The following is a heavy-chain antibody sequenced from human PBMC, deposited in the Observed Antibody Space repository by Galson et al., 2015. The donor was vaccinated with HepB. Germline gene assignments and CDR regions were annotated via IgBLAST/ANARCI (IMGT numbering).Heavy chain of an antibody. Sequence: VKVSCKASGYTFTSYYMLWVRQAPGPGLEWMGIINPSGGSTSYAKKFQGRVIMTRDTSTRTVYMELSSLRSDDTDVYYFAGDPRRDGYNADWYFDLWVRGSLVT. CDR1: GYTFTSYY. CDR2: INPSGGST. V-gene: IGHV1-46*01. J-gene: IGHJ2*01. CDR3: AGDPRRDGYNADWYFDL. D-gene: IGHD5-24*01.